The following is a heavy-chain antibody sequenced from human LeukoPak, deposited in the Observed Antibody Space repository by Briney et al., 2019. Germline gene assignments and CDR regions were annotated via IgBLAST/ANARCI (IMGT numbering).Heavy chain of an antibody. V-gene: IGHV3-23*01. Sequence: GGSLRLSCAASGFAFTSYALSWVRQAPGKRLEWVSAISGSGGSTYYADSVKGRFTISRDNFKNTLYLQMNSLRAEDTAVYYCAKNNILTGYDLCYFDYWGQGTLVTVSS. CDR2: ISGSGGST. CDR1: GFAFTSYA. CDR3: AKNNILTGYDLCYFDY. D-gene: IGHD3-9*01. J-gene: IGHJ4*02.